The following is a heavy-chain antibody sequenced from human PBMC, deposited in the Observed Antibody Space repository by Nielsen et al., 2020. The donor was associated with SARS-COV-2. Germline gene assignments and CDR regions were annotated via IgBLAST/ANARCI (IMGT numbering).Heavy chain of an antibody. J-gene: IGHJ3*02. V-gene: IGHV1-2*06. CDR1: GYTFTGYY. Sequence: ASVKVSCKASGYTFTGYYMRWVRQAPGQGLEWMGRINPNSGGTNYAQKFQGRVTMTRDTSISTAYMELSRLRSDDTAVYYCARNELPVDAFDIWGQGTMVTVSS. D-gene: IGHD2-15*01. CDR3: ARNELPVDAFDI. CDR2: INPNSGGT.